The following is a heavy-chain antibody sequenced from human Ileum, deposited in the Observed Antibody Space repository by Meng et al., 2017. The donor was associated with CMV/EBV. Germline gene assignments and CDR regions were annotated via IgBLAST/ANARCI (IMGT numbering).Heavy chain of an antibody. CDR1: GGSISSYY. CDR2: IYYSGST. CDR3: ERGGRYTYPGGY. J-gene: IGHJ4*02. V-gene: IGHV4-59*01. D-gene: IGHD5-18*01. Sequence: SETLSLTCTVSGGSISSYYWSWIRQPPGKGLEWIGYIYYSGSTNYNPSLESRVTISVDTSKNQFSLKLSSVTAADTAVYYCERGGRYTYPGGYWGQGTLVTVSS.